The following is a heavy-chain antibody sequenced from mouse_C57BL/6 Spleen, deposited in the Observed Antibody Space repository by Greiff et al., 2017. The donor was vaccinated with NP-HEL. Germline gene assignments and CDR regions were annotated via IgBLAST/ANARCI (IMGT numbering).Heavy chain of an antibody. CDR2: IRLKSDNYAT. CDR1: GFTFSNYW. J-gene: IGHJ2*01. D-gene: IGHD1-1*01. V-gene: IGHV6-3*01. Sequence: EVQVVESGGGLVQPGGSMNLSCVASGFTFSNYWMNWVRQSPEKGLEWVAQIRLKSDNYATPYAESVKGRFTISRDDSTSSVYLQMNNVRAEDTGMYYCTVYYYGSSYFDYWGQGTTLTVSS. CDR3: TVYYYGSSYFDY.